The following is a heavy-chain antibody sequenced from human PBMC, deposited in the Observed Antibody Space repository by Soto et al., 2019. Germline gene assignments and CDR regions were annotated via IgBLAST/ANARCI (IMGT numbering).Heavy chain of an antibody. CDR1: GGSISSSNYY. V-gene: IGHV4-39*01. D-gene: IGHD2-2*01. CDR2: INYSGNT. Sequence: QLQLQESGPGLVKPSEALSLTCTVSGGSISSSNYYWGWIRQSPGKGLEWIGSINYSGNTYYNPPLTGRVTISLDTSQSPFTMKLTSMTAADTLVYFCVRLPGYCSGTICYGYYVMDVWGQGTTVTVSS. CDR3: VRLPGYCSGTICYGYYVMDV. J-gene: IGHJ6*02.